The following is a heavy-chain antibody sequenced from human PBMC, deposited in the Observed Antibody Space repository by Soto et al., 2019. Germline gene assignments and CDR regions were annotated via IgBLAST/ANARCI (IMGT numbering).Heavy chain of an antibody. CDR1: GFTFSSYA. CDR3: ARSASWGYDSSGYYYY. V-gene: IGHV3-23*01. J-gene: IGHJ4*02. CDR2: ISGSGGST. Sequence: PGGSLRLSCAASGFTFSSYAMNWARQAPGKGLEWVSAISGSGGSTYYADSVKGRFTISRDSSKNTLYLQMNSLRAEDTAVYYCARSASWGYDSSGYYYYWGQGTLVTVSS. D-gene: IGHD3-22*01.